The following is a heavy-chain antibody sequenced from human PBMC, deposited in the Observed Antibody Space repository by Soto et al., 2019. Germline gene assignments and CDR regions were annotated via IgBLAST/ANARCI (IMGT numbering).Heavy chain of an antibody. CDR1: GGTFSSYA. Sequence: SVKVSCKASGGTFSSYAISWVRQAPGQGLEWMGGIIPIFGTANYAQKFQGRVTITADESTSTAYMELSSLRSEDTAVYYCARDRAGSSLNCYYYGMDVWGQGTTVTVSS. V-gene: IGHV1-69*13. J-gene: IGHJ6*02. CDR3: ARDRAGSSLNCYYYGMDV. D-gene: IGHD6-6*01. CDR2: IIPIFGTA.